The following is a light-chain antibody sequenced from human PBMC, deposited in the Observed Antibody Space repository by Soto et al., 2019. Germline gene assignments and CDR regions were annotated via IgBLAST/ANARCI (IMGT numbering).Light chain of an antibody. Sequence: DIQMTQSPSSLSASVGDRVNITCRVSQGISNYLAWYQQKPGKVPTLLIYAASTLQSGVPSRFSGSGSGTDFILTISSLQPADVATYYCQKYNSAPPLTFGGGTKVDIK. CDR1: QGISNY. J-gene: IGKJ4*01. V-gene: IGKV1-27*01. CDR2: AAS. CDR3: QKYNSAPPLT.